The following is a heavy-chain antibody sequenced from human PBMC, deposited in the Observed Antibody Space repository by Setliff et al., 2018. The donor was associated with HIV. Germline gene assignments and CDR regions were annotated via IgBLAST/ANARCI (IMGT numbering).Heavy chain of an antibody. J-gene: IGHJ5*01. Sequence: PGESLKISCKAVDYTFTTYWIGWVRQMPGEGLEWMGIIYPDDSYTHYSPSFQGHITISIDKSISSASLHWSSLRTSDTAIYYCARHFGYNPGWFDSGGQGTLVTVSS. V-gene: IGHV5-51*01. D-gene: IGHD3-10*01. CDR3: ARHFGYNPGWFDS. CDR2: IYPDDSYT. CDR1: DYTFTTYW.